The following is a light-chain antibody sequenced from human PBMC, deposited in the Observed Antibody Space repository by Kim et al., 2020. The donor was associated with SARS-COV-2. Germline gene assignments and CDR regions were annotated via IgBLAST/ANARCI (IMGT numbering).Light chain of an antibody. V-gene: IGLV2-14*03. CDR3: GSFSVTGSLVV. CDR1: NSNLGAYNS. Sequence: QSLPISCTGTNSNLGAYNSVSWYQQHPGKVPKLVIFDVTDRPSGISSRFSGSKSGNTASLTISGLQTEDEADYFCGSFSVTGSLVVFGGGTKVTVL. CDR2: DVT. J-gene: IGLJ2*01.